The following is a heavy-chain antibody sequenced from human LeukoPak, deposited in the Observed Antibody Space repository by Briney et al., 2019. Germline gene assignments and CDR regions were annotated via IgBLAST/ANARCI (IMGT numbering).Heavy chain of an antibody. V-gene: IGHV3-30*04. J-gene: IGHJ2*01. CDR2: ISYDGSNK. Sequence: GRSLRLSCAASGFTFSSYAMHWVRQAPGKGLEWVAVISYDGSNKFYADSVKGRFTFSRDNSKNILYLQMDSLRAEETAVYYCARGTVTSRTWYFDLWGRGTLVTVPS. CDR1: GFTFSSYA. CDR3: ARGTVTSRTWYFDL. D-gene: IGHD4-17*01.